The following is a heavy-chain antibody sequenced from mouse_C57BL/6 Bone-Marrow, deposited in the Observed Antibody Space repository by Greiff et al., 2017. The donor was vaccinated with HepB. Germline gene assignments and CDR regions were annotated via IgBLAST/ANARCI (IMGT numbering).Heavy chain of an antibody. D-gene: IGHD1-1*01. CDR1: GYTFTNYW. J-gene: IGHJ4*01. CDR2: IYPGGGYT. CDR3: ASSAIYYYGSSSYAMDY. V-gene: IGHV1-63*01. Sequence: QVQLQQSGAELVRPGTSVKMSCKASGYTFTNYWIGWAKQRPGHGLEWIGDIYPGGGYTNYNEKFKGKATLTADKSSSTAYMQFSSLTSEDSAIYYCASSAIYYYGSSSYAMDYWGQGTSVTVSS.